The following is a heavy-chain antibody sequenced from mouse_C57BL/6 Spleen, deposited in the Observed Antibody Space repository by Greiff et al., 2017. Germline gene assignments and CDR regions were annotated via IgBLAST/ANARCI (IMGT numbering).Heavy chain of an antibody. V-gene: IGHV1-80*01. CDR2: IYPGDGDT. Sequence: VQLQQSGAELVKPGASVKISCKASGYAFSSYWMNWVKQRPGKGLEWIGQIYPGDGDTNYNGKFKGKGTLTADKSSSTAYMQLSSLTSEDSAVYFCARFDYDGKTFAYWGQGTLVTVSA. CDR3: ARFDYDGKTFAY. J-gene: IGHJ3*01. CDR1: GYAFSSYW. D-gene: IGHD2-4*01.